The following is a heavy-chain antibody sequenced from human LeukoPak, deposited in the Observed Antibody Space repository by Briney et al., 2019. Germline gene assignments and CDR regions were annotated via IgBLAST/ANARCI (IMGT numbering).Heavy chain of an antibody. D-gene: IGHD6-13*01. J-gene: IGHJ4*02. CDR1: GFTFSSYE. CDR2: ISSSSGTI. Sequence: GGSLRLSCTASGFTFSSYEMNWVRQAPGKGLEWVSYISSSSGTISYADSVRGRFTISSDNAKNSLYLQMNSLRDEDTAVYYCARDFWYAFDYWGQGTLVTVSS. V-gene: IGHV3-48*02. CDR3: ARDFWYAFDY.